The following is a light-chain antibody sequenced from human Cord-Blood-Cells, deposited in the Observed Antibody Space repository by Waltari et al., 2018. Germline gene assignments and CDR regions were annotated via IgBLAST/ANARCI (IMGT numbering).Light chain of an antibody. J-gene: IGKJ1*01. Sequence: DIQMTQSPSSLSASVGDRVTITCRASQSISSYLNWYQQKPGKAPKLLIYAASSLQSGVPSRVSGSGSGTDFTRTISSLKPEDFATYYCQQSYSTPWTLGQGTKVEIK. V-gene: IGKV1-39*01. CDR3: QQSYSTPWT. CDR2: AAS. CDR1: QSISSY.